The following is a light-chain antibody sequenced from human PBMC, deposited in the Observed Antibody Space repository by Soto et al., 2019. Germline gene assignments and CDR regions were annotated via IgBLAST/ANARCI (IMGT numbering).Light chain of an antibody. CDR1: QSVRNNY. Sequence: EVVLTQSPGTLSLSPGERATLSCRASQSVRNNYLAWHQQKPGQAPRLLIYDVSSRATGIPDRFSGSGSGTEFTLTISSLQSEDFAVYYCQQYNNWPKFGQGTKVDIK. CDR2: DVS. J-gene: IGKJ1*01. V-gene: IGKV3-20*01. CDR3: QQYNNWPK.